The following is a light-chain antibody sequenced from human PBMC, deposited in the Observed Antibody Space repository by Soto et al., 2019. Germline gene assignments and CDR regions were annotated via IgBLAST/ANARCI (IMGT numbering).Light chain of an antibody. J-gene: IGKJ1*01. CDR3: QQSYSTLWT. Sequence: DIQMTQSPSSLSASVGYVVTITCRSSQSISRYLNWYQQKPGKAPKLLIYAASSLQSGVPSRFSGSGSGTDFTLTISSLQPEDFETYYCQQSYSTLWTFGQGTKVDIK. CDR2: AAS. V-gene: IGKV1-39*01. CDR1: QSISRY.